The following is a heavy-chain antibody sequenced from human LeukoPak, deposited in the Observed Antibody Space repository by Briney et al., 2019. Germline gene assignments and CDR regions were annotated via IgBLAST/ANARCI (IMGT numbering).Heavy chain of an antibody. CDR2: IRGDNGDT. CDR1: GYTFTSYY. J-gene: IGHJ4*02. V-gene: IGHV1-18*04. Sequence: PGASVKVSCKASGYTFTSYYMHWVRQAPGQGLEWVGWIRGDNGDTNYAQKLQGRVTMTTDTSTSTAYMELRSLGSDETAVYYCARVGLLTGYYFFDYWGQGTLVTVSS. CDR3: ARVGLLTGYYFFDY. D-gene: IGHD3-9*01.